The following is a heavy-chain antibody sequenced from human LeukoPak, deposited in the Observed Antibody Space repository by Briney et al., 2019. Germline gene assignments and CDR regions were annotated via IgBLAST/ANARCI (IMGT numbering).Heavy chain of an antibody. CDR3: ARGGAYYYDSSGPHLDY. J-gene: IGHJ4*02. Sequence: SETLSLTCTVSGGSISSGDYYWSWIRQPPGKGLEWIGYIYYSGSTYYNPSLKSRVTISVDTSKNQFSLKLSSVTAADTAVYYCARGGAYYYDSSGPHLDYWGQGTLVTVSS. CDR1: GGSISSGDYY. CDR2: IYYSGST. V-gene: IGHV4-30-4*08. D-gene: IGHD3-22*01.